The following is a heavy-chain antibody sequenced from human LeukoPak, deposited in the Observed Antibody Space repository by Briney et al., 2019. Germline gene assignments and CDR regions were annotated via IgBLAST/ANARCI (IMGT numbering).Heavy chain of an antibody. CDR3: AKDHRQWLVRGGADY. D-gene: IGHD6-19*01. Sequence: QPGGSLSLSCAASGFTFSSYAMIWVRQAPGKGLEWVSAISGSGGSTYYADSVKGRFTISRDNSKNTLYLQMNSLRAEDTAVYYCAKDHRQWLVRGGADYWGQGTLVTVSS. J-gene: IGHJ4*02. V-gene: IGHV3-23*01. CDR1: GFTFSSYA. CDR2: ISGSGGST.